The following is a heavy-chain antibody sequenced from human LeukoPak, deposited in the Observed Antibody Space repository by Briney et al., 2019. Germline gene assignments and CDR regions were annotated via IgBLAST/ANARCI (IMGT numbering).Heavy chain of an antibody. CDR2: ISSSSSTI. Sequence: GGSLRLSCAASGFTFSSYSMNWVRQAPGKGLEWVSYISSSSSTIYYADSVKGRFTISRDNAKNSLYLQINSLRAEDTAVYYCARAAAAEGYWGQGTLVTVSS. J-gene: IGHJ4*02. CDR3: ARAAAAEGY. V-gene: IGHV3-48*01. D-gene: IGHD6-13*01. CDR1: GFTFSSYS.